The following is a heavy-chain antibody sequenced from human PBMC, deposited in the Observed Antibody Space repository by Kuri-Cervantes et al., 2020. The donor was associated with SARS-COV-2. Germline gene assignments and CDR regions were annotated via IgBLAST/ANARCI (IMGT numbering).Heavy chain of an antibody. CDR3: ARGFELLKYFDL. J-gene: IGHJ2*01. Sequence: GESLKISCAASGFTFSSYAMHWVRQAPGKGLEWVAVTTDDGTNKYYADSVKGSFTIYRDNSKNTLYLQMNSLRAEDTAVYNCARGFELLKYFDLWGRGTLVTVSS. V-gene: IGHV3-30-3*01. D-gene: IGHD1-7*01. CDR2: TTDDGTNK. CDR1: GFTFSSYA.